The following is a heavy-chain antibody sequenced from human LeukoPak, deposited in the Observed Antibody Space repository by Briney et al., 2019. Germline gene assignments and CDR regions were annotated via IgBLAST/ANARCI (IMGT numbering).Heavy chain of an antibody. Sequence: PGGSLRLSRAASGFTSSSYSMNWVRQAPGKGLEWVSHITASGTAMFYADSVKGRFTISRDNAKNSLYLQMNSLRDEDTAVYYCASSGSYRFDYWGQGTLVTVSS. CDR2: ITASGTAM. CDR3: ASSGSYRFDY. J-gene: IGHJ4*02. V-gene: IGHV3-48*02. CDR1: GFTSSSYS. D-gene: IGHD1-26*01.